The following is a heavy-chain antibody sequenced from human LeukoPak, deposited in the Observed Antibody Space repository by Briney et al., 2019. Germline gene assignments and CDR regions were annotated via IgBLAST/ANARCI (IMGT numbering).Heavy chain of an antibody. J-gene: IGHJ4*02. CDR3: ARDYGDYPCYFDY. CDR1: GGSFSGYY. Sequence: SETLSLTCAVYGGSFSGYYWTWIRQPPGKGLEWIGEINHSGSTNYNPSLKSRVTISVDTSKNQFSLKLSSVTAADTAVYYCARDYGDYPCYFDYWGQGTLVTVSS. D-gene: IGHD4-17*01. V-gene: IGHV4-34*01. CDR2: INHSGST.